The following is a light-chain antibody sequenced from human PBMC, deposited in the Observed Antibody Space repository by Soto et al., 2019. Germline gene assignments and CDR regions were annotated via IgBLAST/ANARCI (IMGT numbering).Light chain of an antibody. J-gene: IGKJ5*01. CDR1: QNILTK. CDR2: GAS. V-gene: IGKV3-15*01. CDR3: QQYEGWPSIT. Sequence: EIVMTQSPATLSVSPGEGATLSCRASQNILTKLAWYQQKPGQAPRLLISGASTRATGIPVRFSGSGSGTEFALAISSLQSEDFAVYYCQQYEGWPSITFGQGTRLEIK.